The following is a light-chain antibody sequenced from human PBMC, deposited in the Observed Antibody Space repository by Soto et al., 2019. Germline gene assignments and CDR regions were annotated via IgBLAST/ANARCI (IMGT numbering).Light chain of an antibody. CDR2: EVS. J-gene: IGLJ1*01. CDR1: SGDVTDFQY. CDR3: SSSDGATLYV. Sequence: QPVLNQPASVSGSPVQSITSSCTAASGDVTDFQYVSWYQQHPGEAPKLIIYEVSHRPSGVSDRFSGSKSGDTASLTISGLQAEDEADYYCSSSDGATLYVFGSVTKVTDL. V-gene: IGLV2-14*01.